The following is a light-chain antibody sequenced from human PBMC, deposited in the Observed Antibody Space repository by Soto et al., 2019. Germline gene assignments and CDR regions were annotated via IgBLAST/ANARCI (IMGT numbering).Light chain of an antibody. CDR3: QQFRGT. Sequence: DLQMNQSPSTLSATLGDRVTITCRASQGISNWLAWYQQKPGKAPKLLIYDASTLESGVPSRFSGSGSGTEFTLTISSLLPDDFATYYCQQFRGTFGQGTKVDIK. CDR1: QGISNW. J-gene: IGKJ1*01. V-gene: IGKV1-5*01. CDR2: DAS.